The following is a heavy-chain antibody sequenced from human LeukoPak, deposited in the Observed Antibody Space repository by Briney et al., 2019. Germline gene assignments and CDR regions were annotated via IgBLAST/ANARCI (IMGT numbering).Heavy chain of an antibody. CDR2: ISSSSSYI. Sequence: GGSLRLSCAASGFTFSSYGMHWVRQAPGKGLEWVSSISSSSSYIYYADSVKGRFTISRDNAKNSLYLQMNSLRAEDTAVYYCARDPLPKLGIMPYYWGQGTLVTVSS. CDR1: GFTFSSYG. D-gene: IGHD7-27*01. V-gene: IGHV3-21*01. J-gene: IGHJ4*02. CDR3: ARDPLPKLGIMPYY.